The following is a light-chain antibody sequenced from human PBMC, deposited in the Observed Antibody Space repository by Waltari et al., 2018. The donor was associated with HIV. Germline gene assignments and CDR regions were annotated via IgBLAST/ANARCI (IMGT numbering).Light chain of an antibody. CDR2: EVS. CDR1: SSDVGGYNY. CDR3: SSYTSSSWV. V-gene: IGLV2-14*01. J-gene: IGLJ3*02. Sequence: QSALTQPASVSGSPGQSITISCTGTSSDVGGYNYVSWYQQHPGKAPKLMIYEVSNRPSGFSKRCSGSKSGNTASLTISGLQAEDEADYYCSSYTSSSWVFGGGTKLTVL.